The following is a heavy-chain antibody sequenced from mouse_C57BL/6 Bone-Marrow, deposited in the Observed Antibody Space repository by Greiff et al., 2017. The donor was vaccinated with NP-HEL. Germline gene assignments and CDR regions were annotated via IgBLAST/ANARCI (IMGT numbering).Heavy chain of an antibody. CDR2: IYPRSGNT. CDR3: TRPPYYYGSRGDY. J-gene: IGHJ2*01. D-gene: IGHD1-1*01. Sequence: QVQLQQSGAELARPGASVKLSCKASGYTFTSYGISWVKQRTGQGLEWIGEIYPRSGNTYYNEKFKGKATLTADKSSSTAYMALRILTSEDSAVYFCTRPPYYYGSRGDYWGQGTTLTVSS. V-gene: IGHV1-81*01. CDR1: GYTFTSYG.